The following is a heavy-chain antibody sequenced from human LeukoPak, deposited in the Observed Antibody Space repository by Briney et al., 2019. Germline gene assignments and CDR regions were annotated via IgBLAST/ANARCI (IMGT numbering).Heavy chain of an antibody. CDR1: GFTFSYYW. J-gene: IGHJ4*02. D-gene: IGHD5-12*01. CDR2: IKSKTEGGTT. V-gene: IGHV3-15*01. CDR3: TTDLRYSGYDFDY. Sequence: GGSRRLSCEASGFTFSYYWMSWVRQAPGKGLEWVGRIKSKTEGGTTDYAAPVKGRFTISRDDSKNTLYLQMNSLKTEDTAVYYCTTDLRYSGYDFDYWGQGTLVTASS.